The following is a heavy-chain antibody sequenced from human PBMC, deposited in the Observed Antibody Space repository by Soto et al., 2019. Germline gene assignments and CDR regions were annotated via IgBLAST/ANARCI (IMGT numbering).Heavy chain of an antibody. D-gene: IGHD3-22*01. V-gene: IGHV4-39*01. J-gene: IGHJ5*02. CDR2: IYCRGST. Sequence: SETLSLTCTVSGGSISSSSYYWGWIRQPPGKGLEWIGSIYCRGSTYYNPSLKSRVTISVDTSKNQFSLKLSSVTAADTAVYYCAGRGLYYDSSEGYNWFDPWGQGTLVTVSS. CDR1: GGSISSSSYY. CDR3: AGRGLYYDSSEGYNWFDP.